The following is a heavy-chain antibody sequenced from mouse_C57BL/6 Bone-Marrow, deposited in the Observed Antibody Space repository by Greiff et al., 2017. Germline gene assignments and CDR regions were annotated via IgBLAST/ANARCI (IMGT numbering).Heavy chain of an antibody. CDR2: IDPENGDT. Sequence: EVQLQESGAELVRPGASVTLSCTASGFNIKDDYLHWVKQRPEQGLEWIGWIDPENGDTEYASKFQGKATITADTSSHTAYLQLSSLTSEDTAVYYCTTITTVTYWGQGTLVTVSA. V-gene: IGHV14-4*01. J-gene: IGHJ3*01. D-gene: IGHD1-1*01. CDR3: TTITTVTY. CDR1: GFNIKDDY.